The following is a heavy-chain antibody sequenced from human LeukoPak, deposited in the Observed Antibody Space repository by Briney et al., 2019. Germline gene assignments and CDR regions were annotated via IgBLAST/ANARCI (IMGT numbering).Heavy chain of an antibody. CDR3: ARDFRYSSSWFDAFDI. V-gene: IGHV3-21*01. CDR2: ISSSSSYI. CDR1: GFTFSSYS. Sequence: GGSLRLSCAASGFTFSSYSMNWVRQAPGKGLEWVSSISSSSSYIYYADSVKGRLTISRDNAKNSLYLQMNSLRAEDTAVYYCARDFRYSSSWFDAFDIWGQGTMVTVSS. J-gene: IGHJ3*02. D-gene: IGHD6-13*01.